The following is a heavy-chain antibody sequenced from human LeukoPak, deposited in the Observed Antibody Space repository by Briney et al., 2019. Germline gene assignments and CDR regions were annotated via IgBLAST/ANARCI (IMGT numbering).Heavy chain of an antibody. CDR2: TKPDGSAE. CDR3: ARDALYYDFWSGYHPSGWFDP. V-gene: IGHV3-7*01. D-gene: IGHD3-3*01. Sequence: GGSLRLSCAASKFTFSSYWMSWVRQAPGKGPEWVANTKPDGSAEYYADSVRGRFTTSRDNANNLLYLQMNRLRAEDTAVYYCARDALYYDFWSGYHPSGWFDPWGQGTLVTVSS. J-gene: IGHJ5*02. CDR1: KFTFSSYW.